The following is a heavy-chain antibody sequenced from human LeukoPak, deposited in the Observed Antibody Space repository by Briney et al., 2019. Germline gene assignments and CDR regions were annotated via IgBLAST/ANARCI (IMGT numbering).Heavy chain of an antibody. D-gene: IGHD1-26*01. Sequence: GGSLRLSCAASGFTFSTYTMNWVRQAPGKGLEWVSSISSRSSYIYYADSVKGRFTISRDNAKNSLYLQKNSLRAEDTAVYHCAREYGSYSNYNFDYWGQGTLVTVSS. CDR3: AREYGSYSNYNFDY. CDR1: GFTFSTYT. J-gene: IGHJ4*02. V-gene: IGHV3-21*01. CDR2: ISSRSSYI.